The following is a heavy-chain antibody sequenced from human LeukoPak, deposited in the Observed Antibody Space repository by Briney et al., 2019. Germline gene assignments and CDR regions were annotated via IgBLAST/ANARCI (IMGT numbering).Heavy chain of an antibody. D-gene: IGHD3-10*01. CDR1: GFTFSSYA. CDR3: AKDLITMVRGVTIPRGYYYYMDV. J-gene: IGHJ6*03. V-gene: IGHV3-23*01. Sequence: PGGSLRLSCAASGFTFSSYAMSWVLQAPGKGLEWVSAISGSGGSTYYADSVKGRFTISRDNSKNTLYLQMNSLRAEDTAVYYCAKDLITMVRGVTIPRGYYYYMDVWGKGTTVTVSS. CDR2: ISGSGGST.